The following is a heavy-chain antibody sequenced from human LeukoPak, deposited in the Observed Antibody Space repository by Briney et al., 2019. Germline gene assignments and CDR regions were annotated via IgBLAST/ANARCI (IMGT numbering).Heavy chain of an antibody. CDR1: GFTFSNFW. Sequence: GGSLRLSCAASGFTFSNFWMHWARQASGKGLVWVSRISADGSDAVYADSVKGRFTISRDNAKNTVHLQMNNLRAEDTAVYYCARDRPHNWFDPWGQGTLVTVSS. V-gene: IGHV3-74*01. J-gene: IGHJ5*02. CDR2: ISADGSDA. CDR3: ARDRPHNWFDP.